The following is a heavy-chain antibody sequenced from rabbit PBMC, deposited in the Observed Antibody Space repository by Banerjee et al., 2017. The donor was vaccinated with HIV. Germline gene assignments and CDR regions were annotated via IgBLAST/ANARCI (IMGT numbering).Heavy chain of an antibody. CDR3: ARGANSAGYASNL. V-gene: IGHV1S45*01. D-gene: IGHD7-1*01. CDR2: IYADSSGNT. J-gene: IGHJ4*01. CDR1: GFSFSSSYW. Sequence: QEQLVESGGGLVQPEGSLTLTCTASGFSFSSSYWICWVRQAPGKGLEWIACIYADSSGNTDYASWVSGRFTITRNTNQNTVDLKMTSLTAADTATYFCARGANSAGYASNLWGPGTLVTVS.